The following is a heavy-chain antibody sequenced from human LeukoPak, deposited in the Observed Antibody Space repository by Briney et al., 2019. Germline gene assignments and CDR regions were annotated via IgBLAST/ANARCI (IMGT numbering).Heavy chain of an antibody. V-gene: IGHV1-69*13. Sequence: SVKVSCKASGGTFSSYAISWVRQAPGQGLEWMGGIIPIFGTANYALKFQGRVTITADESTSTAYMELSSLRSEDTAVYYCAGEGIAAAGIGYYYYGMDVWGQGTTVTVSS. CDR2: IIPIFGTA. CDR1: GGTFSSYA. CDR3: AGEGIAAAGIGYYYYGMDV. D-gene: IGHD6-13*01. J-gene: IGHJ6*02.